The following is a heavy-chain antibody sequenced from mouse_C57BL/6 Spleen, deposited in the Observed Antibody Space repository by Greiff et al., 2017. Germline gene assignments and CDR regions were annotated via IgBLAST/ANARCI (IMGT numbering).Heavy chain of an antibody. D-gene: IGHD1-1*01. V-gene: IGHV1-82*01. CDR2: IYPGDGDT. J-gene: IGHJ1*03. Sequence: VQLQQSGPELVKPGASVKISCKASGYAFSSSWMNWVKQRPGKGLEWIGRIYPGDGDTNYNGKFKGKATLTADKSSSTAYMQLSSLTSEDSAVYFCARAYGSSYWYFDVWGTGTTVTVSS. CDR1: GYAFSSSW. CDR3: ARAYGSSYWYFDV.